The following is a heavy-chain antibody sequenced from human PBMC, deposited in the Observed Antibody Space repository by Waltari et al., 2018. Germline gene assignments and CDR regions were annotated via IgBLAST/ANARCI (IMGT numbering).Heavy chain of an antibody. J-gene: IGHJ5*02. CDR1: GYTFTSYA. V-gene: IGHV1-3*01. CDR3: ARPQQLVGYWFDP. Sequence: QVQLVQSGAEVKKPGASVKVSCKASGYTFTSYAMHWVRQAPGQRLEWMGWSNAGNCKPKYSQKFQGRVTITRDTSASTAYMELSSLRSEDTAVYYCARPQQLVGYWFDPWGQGTLVTVSS. CDR2: SNAGNCKP. D-gene: IGHD6-13*01.